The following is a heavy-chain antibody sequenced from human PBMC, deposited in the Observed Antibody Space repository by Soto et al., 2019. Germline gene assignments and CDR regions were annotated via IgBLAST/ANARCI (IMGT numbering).Heavy chain of an antibody. CDR1: GGSISSYY. CDR2: IYYSGST. D-gene: IGHD2-15*01. CDR3: ARYCSGGSCYRRFDY. Sequence: QVQLQESGPGLVKPSETLSLTCTVSGGSISSYYWSWIRQPPGKGLEWIGYIYYSGSTNYNPSLKSRVTISVDTSKNQSSLKLSSVTAADTAVYYCARYCSGGSCYRRFDYWGQGTLVTVSS. V-gene: IGHV4-59*01. J-gene: IGHJ4*02.